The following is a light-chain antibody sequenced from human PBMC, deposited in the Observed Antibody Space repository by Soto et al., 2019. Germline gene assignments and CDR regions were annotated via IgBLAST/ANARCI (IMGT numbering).Light chain of an antibody. CDR3: CSYAGSYSYV. CDR1: SSDVGGYNY. CDR2: DVS. J-gene: IGLJ1*01. V-gene: IGLV2-11*01. Sequence: QSALAQPRSVSGSPGQSVTISCTGTSSDVGGYNYVSWYQEQPGKAPKLMIYDVSKRPSGVPDRFSGSKSGNTASLTISGLQAEDVADYYCCSYAGSYSYVFGTGTKVTVL.